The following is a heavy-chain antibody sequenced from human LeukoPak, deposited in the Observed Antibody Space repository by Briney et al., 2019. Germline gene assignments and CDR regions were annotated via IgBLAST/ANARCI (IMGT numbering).Heavy chain of an antibody. V-gene: IGHV4-34*01. CDR2: INHSGST. Sequence: SETLSLTCAVSGGSFSGYYWSWIRQPPGKGLEWIGEINHSGSTNYNPSLKSRVTISVDTSKNQFSLKLSSVTAADTAVYYCARTRRYCSGGSCYYYYGMDVWGQGTTVTVSS. CDR1: GGSFSGYY. CDR3: ARTRRYCSGGSCYYYYGMDV. J-gene: IGHJ6*02. D-gene: IGHD2-15*01.